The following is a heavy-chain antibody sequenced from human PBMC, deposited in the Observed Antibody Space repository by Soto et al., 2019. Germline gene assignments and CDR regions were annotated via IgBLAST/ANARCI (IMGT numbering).Heavy chain of an antibody. D-gene: IGHD5-12*01. Sequence: GGSLRLSCAASGFTFSSYSMNWVRQAPGKGLEWASSISSSSSYIYYADSVKGRFTISRDNAKNSLYLQMNSLRAEDTAVYYCARDMGRWLQNNWFDPWGQGTLVTVSS. CDR3: ARDMGRWLQNNWFDP. CDR2: ISSSSSYI. V-gene: IGHV3-21*01. J-gene: IGHJ5*02. CDR1: GFTFSSYS.